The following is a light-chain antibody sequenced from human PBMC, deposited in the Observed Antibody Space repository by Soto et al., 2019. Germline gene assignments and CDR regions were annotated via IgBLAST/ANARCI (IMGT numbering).Light chain of an antibody. J-gene: IGLJ1*01. CDR3: LSYDSSLSGYV. V-gene: IGLV1-40*01. CDR2: GNS. CDR1: SSNIGAGYD. Sequence: QSVLTQPPSVSGAPGQRVTISCTGSSSNIGAGYDVHWYQQLPGTAPKLLIYGNSNRPSGVPDRFSGSKSGTSASLAITGLQAEDEADYYCLSYDSSLSGYVFGSGTKVTVL.